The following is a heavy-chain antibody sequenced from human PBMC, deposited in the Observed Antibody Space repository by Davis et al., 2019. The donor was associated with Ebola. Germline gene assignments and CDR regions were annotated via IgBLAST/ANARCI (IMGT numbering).Heavy chain of an antibody. CDR3: ARSPTPQLWFLFDF. J-gene: IGHJ4*02. CDR1: GGSVGSDY. D-gene: IGHD5-18*01. V-gene: IGHV4-59*05. CDR2: ISYSGSA. Sequence: SETLSLTCSVSGGSVGSDYWSWIRQSPGKGLEWIGSISYSGSAYYNPSLKSRVTISVDTSKNQFSLKLSSVTAADTAVYCCARSPTPQLWFLFDFWGQGTLVTVSS.